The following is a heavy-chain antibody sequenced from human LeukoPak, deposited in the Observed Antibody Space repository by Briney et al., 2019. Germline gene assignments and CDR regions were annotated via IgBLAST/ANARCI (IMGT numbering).Heavy chain of an antibody. J-gene: IGHJ4*02. CDR2: ISNIGSTI. D-gene: IGHD3-16*01. Sequence: GGSLRLSCAASGFTFSSSSMNWVRQAPGKGLEWVSYISNIGSTIYYADSVKGRFTISRDNAKNSLHLQMNSLRVEDTAVYYCARAFVAPPLPFDYWGQGTLVNVSS. CDR3: ARAFVAPPLPFDY. V-gene: IGHV3-48*01. CDR1: GFTFSSSS.